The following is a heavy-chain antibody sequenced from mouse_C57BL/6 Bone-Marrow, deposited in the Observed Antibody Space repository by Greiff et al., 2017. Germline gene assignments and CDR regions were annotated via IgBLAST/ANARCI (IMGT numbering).Heavy chain of an antibody. D-gene: IGHD1-1*01. CDR1: GYTFTSYW. V-gene: IGHV1-64*01. CDR3: ARARTTVVPYWYFDV. CDR2: IHPNSGST. J-gene: IGHJ1*03. Sequence: VQLVESGAELVKPGASVKLSCKASGYTFTSYWMHWVKQRPGQGLEWIGMIHPNSGSTNYNEKFKSKATLTVDKSSSTAYMQLSSLTSEDSAVYYFARARTTVVPYWYFDVWGTGTTVTVSS.